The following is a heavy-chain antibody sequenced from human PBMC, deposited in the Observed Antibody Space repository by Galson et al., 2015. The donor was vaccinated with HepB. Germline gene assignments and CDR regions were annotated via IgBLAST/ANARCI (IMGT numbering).Heavy chain of an antibody. Sequence: PALVKPTQTLTLTCTFSGFSLSTSGVGVGWIRQPPGKALEWLALIYWDADKRYSPSLKSRLTITKDTSKNQVVLTMTNMDPVDTATYYCAHRRCSSTSCYSFDSWGQGTLVTVSS. CDR2: IYWDADK. D-gene: IGHD2-2*01. J-gene: IGHJ4*02. CDR3: AHRRCSSTSCYSFDS. V-gene: IGHV2-5*02. CDR1: GFSLSTSGVG.